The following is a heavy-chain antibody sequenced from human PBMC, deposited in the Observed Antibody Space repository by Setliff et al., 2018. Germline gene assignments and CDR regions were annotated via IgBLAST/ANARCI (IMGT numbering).Heavy chain of an antibody. J-gene: IGHJ5*02. Sequence: ASVKVSCKSSGFTFTDYGITWVRQVPGQGLEWMGWINNYNFNTQYAQKFQGRVTVTTDTSTTTAYMELRSLRADDTAVYYCARLVRHCTRISCQRTSEADLWGQGTQVTVSS. CDR2: INNYNFNT. V-gene: IGHV1-18*01. D-gene: IGHD2-15*01. CDR1: GFTFTDYG. CDR3: ARLVRHCTRISCQRTSEADL.